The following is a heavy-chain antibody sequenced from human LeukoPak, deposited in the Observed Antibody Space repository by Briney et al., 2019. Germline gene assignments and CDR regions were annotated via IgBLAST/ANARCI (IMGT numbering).Heavy chain of an antibody. V-gene: IGHV4-34*01. CDR2: INHSGTT. CDR3: ARTKQQLVRGYYFDY. J-gene: IGHJ4*02. Sequence: PSETLSLTCAVYGGSFSGYYWSWIRQPPGKGLEWIGEINHSGTTNYNPSLKRRVTISVDTSKNQFSLKLSSVTAADTAVYYCARTKQQLVRGYYFDYWGQGTLVTVSS. CDR1: GGSFSGYY. D-gene: IGHD6-13*01.